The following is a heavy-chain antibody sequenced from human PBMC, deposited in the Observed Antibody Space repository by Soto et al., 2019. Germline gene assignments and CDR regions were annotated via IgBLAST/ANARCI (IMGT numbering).Heavy chain of an antibody. D-gene: IGHD1-1*01. Sequence: LSLTCTVSGGSVNSGGYHWSWIRQHPGKGLEWIGDIYYSGSTYYNPSLKSRVTISIDTSTNHFSLHLSALTAADTAVYYCARAPIPNWNYYGMDVWGQGTTVTSP. CDR3: ARAPIPNWNYYGMDV. V-gene: IGHV4-31*03. CDR1: GGSVNSGGYH. J-gene: IGHJ6*02. CDR2: IYYSGST.